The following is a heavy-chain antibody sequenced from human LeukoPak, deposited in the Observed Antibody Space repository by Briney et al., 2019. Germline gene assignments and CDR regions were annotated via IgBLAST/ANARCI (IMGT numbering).Heavy chain of an antibody. D-gene: IGHD6-19*01. CDR2: IKQDGSEK. CDR1: GFTFSSYW. CDR3: AKDAHSSGWYVPIDY. Sequence: GGSLRLSCAASGFTFSSYWMSWVRQAPGKGLEWVANIKQDGSEKYYVDSVKGRFTISRDNSKNTLYLQMNSLRAEDTAVYYCAKDAHSSGWYVPIDYWGQGTLVTVSS. J-gene: IGHJ4*02. V-gene: IGHV3-7*03.